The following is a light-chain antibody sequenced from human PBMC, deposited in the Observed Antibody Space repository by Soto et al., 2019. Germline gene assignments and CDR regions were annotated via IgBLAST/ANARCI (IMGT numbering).Light chain of an antibody. Sequence: QSVLTQPASVSGSPGQSITVSRTGSRNDVGNYNLVSWYQQSPGKAPKLLIHEDSKRPSGVSNRFSGSKSGDTASLTISGLQTEDEADYYCCSYTGATTAYVFGTGTKV. J-gene: IGLJ1*01. V-gene: IGLV2-23*01. CDR2: EDS. CDR3: CSYTGATTAYV. CDR1: RNDVGNYNL.